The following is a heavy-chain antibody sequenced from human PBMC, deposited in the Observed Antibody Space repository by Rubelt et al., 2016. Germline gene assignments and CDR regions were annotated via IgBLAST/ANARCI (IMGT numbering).Heavy chain of an antibody. V-gene: IGHV4-59*12. CDR1: GGSISSDY. Sequence: QVQLQESGPGLVKPSETLSLTCTVSGGSISSDYWSWIRQPPGKGLEWIGYIYYSGSTYYNPSLKSRVTITVDTSKNQFSRKLSAVTAADTAVYYCAREMFDPWGQGTLVTVSS. CDR2: IYYSGST. J-gene: IGHJ5*02. CDR3: AREMFDP.